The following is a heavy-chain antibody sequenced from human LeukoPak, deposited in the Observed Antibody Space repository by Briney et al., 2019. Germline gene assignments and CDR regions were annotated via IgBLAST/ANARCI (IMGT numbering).Heavy chain of an antibody. CDR1: GGSFSGYY. D-gene: IGHD5-18*01. Sequence: PSETLSLTCAVYGGSFSGYYWSWIRQPPGKGLDWIGEINHSGSTNYNPSLKSRVTISVDTSKNQFSLKLSSVTAADTAVYYCARGVGYSYGYRTYYYYYMDVWGKGTTVTVSS. CDR3: ARGVGYSYGYRTYYYYYMDV. J-gene: IGHJ6*03. V-gene: IGHV4-34*01. CDR2: INHSGST.